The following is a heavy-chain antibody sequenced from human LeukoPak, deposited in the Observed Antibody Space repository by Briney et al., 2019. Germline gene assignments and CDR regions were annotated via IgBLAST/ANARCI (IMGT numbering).Heavy chain of an antibody. CDR1: GFTFKNYA. D-gene: IGHD4-17*01. J-gene: IGHJ5*02. CDR2: ISGGGGST. CDR3: EKGALVTTRSWFDP. Sequence: GGSLRLSCTASGFTFKNYAMNWVRQAPGKGLEWVSVISGGGGSTYYGDSGKGRFTISRDNSNNTLYLQMNSLRAEDTAVYYCEKGALVTTRSWFDPWGQGTLVTVSS. V-gene: IGHV3-23*01.